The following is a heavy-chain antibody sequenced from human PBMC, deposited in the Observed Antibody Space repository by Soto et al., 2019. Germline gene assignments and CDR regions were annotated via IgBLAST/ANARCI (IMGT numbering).Heavy chain of an antibody. D-gene: IGHD3-3*01. J-gene: IGHJ6*02. Sequence: ASVKVSCKAPGYTFTSYGISWVRQAPGQGLEWMGWISAYNGNTNYAQKLQGRVTMTTDTSTSTAYMELRSLRSDDTAVYYCARDPSITIFGVVIHYYYYGMDVWDQGTTVTVSS. CDR2: ISAYNGNT. V-gene: IGHV1-18*01. CDR3: ARDPSITIFGVVIHYYYYGMDV. CDR1: GYTFTSYG.